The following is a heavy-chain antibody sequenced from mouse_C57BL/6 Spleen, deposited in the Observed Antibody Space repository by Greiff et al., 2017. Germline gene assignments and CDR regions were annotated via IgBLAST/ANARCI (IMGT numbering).Heavy chain of an antibody. V-gene: IGHV1-76*01. Sequence: VKLMESGAELVRPGASVKLSCKASGYTFTDYYIHWVKQRPGQGLEWIARIYPGSGNTSYNEKFKGKATLTAEKSSSSSYMQLSSLTSEDSAVYFCARKSSSSLYAMDYWGQGTSVTVSS. CDR2: IYPGSGNT. CDR3: ARKSSSSLYAMDY. J-gene: IGHJ4*01. CDR1: GYTFTDYY. D-gene: IGHD1-1*01.